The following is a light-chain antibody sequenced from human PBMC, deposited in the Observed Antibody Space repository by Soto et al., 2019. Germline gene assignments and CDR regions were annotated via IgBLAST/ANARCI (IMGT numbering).Light chain of an antibody. CDR3: QHADRFPLT. J-gene: IGKJ4*01. CDR2: TAS. Sequence: DIQMTQSPSSVSASVGDRVTITCRASQGISTWLAWYQHKPGKAPNLLIYTASILHSGVPSRFSGSGSGTDFTLTIINLQPEDFATYYCQHADRFPLTLGGGTKVEIK. V-gene: IGKV1-12*01. CDR1: QGISTW.